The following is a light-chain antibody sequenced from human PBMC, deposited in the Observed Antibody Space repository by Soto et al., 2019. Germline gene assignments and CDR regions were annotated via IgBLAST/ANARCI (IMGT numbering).Light chain of an antibody. J-gene: IGKJ1*01. V-gene: IGKV3-20*01. Sequence: EIVLTQSPGILSLSPGERATLSCRASQSVSNSYLAWYQQKPGQAPRLLMYAASNRATGIPDGFSGSGSGTDFTLTISRLEPEDFAVYYCQQFPTWTFGQGTKVDIK. CDR1: QSVSNSY. CDR3: QQFPTWT. CDR2: AAS.